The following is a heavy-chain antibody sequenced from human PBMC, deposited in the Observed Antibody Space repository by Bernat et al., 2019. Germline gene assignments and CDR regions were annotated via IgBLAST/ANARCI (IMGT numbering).Heavy chain of an antibody. D-gene: IGHD3-22*01. CDR3: TTYYYDSSGYNFDY. J-gene: IGHJ4*02. Sequence: SVSNAWMNWVRQAPGKGLEWVGRIKSKTEGGTTDYAAPVKGRFTISRDDSKNTLYLQMNSLKTEDTAVYYCTTYYYDSSGYNFDYWGQGTLVTVSS. V-gene: IGHV3-15*07. CDR1: SVSNAW. CDR2: IKSKTEGGTT.